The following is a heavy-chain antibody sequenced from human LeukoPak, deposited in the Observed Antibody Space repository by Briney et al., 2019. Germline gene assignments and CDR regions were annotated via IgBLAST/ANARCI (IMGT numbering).Heavy chain of an antibody. CDR1: GFTFSSYA. CDR3: AKDGDDYSNYGWYFDY. V-gene: IGHV3-23*01. CDR2: ISGSGGST. Sequence: GGSLRFSCAASGFTFSSYAMSWVRQAPGKGLEWVSAISGSGGSTYYADSVKGRFTISRDNSKNTLYLQMNSLRAEDTAVYYCAKDGDDYSNYGWYFDYWGQGTLVTVSS. J-gene: IGHJ4*02. D-gene: IGHD4-11*01.